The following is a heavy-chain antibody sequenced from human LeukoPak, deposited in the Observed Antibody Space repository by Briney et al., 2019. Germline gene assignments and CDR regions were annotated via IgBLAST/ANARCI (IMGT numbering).Heavy chain of an antibody. CDR3: AGERYSSGKNDY. V-gene: IGHV3-48*04. CDR2: ISSSGSTI. CDR1: GFTFSRYA. Sequence: GGSLRLSCAASGFTFSRYAMSWVRQAPGKGLEWVSYISSSGSTIYYADSVKGRFTISRDNAKNSLYLQMNSLRAEDTAVYYCAGERYSSGKNDYWGQGTLVTVSS. D-gene: IGHD6-19*01. J-gene: IGHJ4*02.